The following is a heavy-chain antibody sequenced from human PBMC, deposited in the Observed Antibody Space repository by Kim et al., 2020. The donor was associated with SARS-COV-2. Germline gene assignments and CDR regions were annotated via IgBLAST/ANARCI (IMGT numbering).Heavy chain of an antibody. CDR3: ARHLYAGYSYGYAFDY. V-gene: IGHV5-51*01. D-gene: IGHD5-18*01. J-gene: IGHJ4*02. CDR1: GYSFTSYW. CDR2: IYPGDSDT. Sequence: GESLKISCKGSGYSFTSYWIGWVRQMPGKGLEWMGIIYPGDSDTRYSPSFQGQVTISADKSISTAYLQWSSLKASDTAMYYCARHLYAGYSYGYAFDYWGQGTLVTVSS.